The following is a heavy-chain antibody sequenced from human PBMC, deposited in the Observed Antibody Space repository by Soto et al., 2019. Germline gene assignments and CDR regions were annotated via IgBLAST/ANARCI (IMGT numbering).Heavy chain of an antibody. CDR2: ISTYSGDT. J-gene: IGHJ5*02. Sequence: QVHLVQSGVEVKTPGASVRVSCQASGYTFFTYDISWVRQAPGQGLEWMGWISTYSGDTKYAQKFQGRVTMTTDTSTTKASLELRSLRSDDTAVYYCARHHGPTTSENGFGPWGQGTLVTVSS. CDR1: GYTFFTYD. D-gene: IGHD5-12*01. V-gene: IGHV1-18*01. CDR3: ARHHGPTTSENGFGP.